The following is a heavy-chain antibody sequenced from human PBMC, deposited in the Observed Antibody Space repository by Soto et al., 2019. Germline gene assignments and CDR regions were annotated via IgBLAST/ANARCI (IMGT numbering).Heavy chain of an antibody. D-gene: IGHD3-16*02. CDR3: ARMGLHLGKLSRNWFDP. J-gene: IGHJ5*02. CDR2: IYYSGST. CDR1: GGSISSSSYY. V-gene: IGHV4-39*01. Sequence: SETLSLTCTVSGGSISSSSYYWGWIRQPPGKGLEWIGSIYYSGSTYYNPSLKSQVTISVDTSKNQFSLKLSSVTAADTAVYYCARMGLHLGKLSRNWFDPWGQGSLVTVSS.